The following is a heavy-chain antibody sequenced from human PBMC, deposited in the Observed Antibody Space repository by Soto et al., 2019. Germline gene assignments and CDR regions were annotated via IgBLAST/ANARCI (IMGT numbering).Heavy chain of an antibody. CDR3: ARVSIVVSAALTTYDP. V-gene: IGHV1-18*04. Sequence: WASVKVSCKASGYTFTTYGVSWVRQAPGQGLEWMGWISAHNGDTKYAQKFQGRLTLTTDTSTSTVYMELRSLSSDDTAIYYCARVSIVVSAALTTYDPWGQGTLVTVSS. J-gene: IGHJ5*02. D-gene: IGHD2-2*01. CDR2: ISAHNGDT. CDR1: GYTFTTYG.